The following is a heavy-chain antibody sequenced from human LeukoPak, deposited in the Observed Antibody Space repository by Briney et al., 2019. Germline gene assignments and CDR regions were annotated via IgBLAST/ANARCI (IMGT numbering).Heavy chain of an antibody. J-gene: IGHJ4*02. V-gene: IGHV3-23*01. CDR1: GFTFSSYA. CDR2: VGGSGDST. CDR3: AKGYRYFDY. Sequence: GGTLRLSCAASGFTFSSYAMSRVRQAPGRGLEWVSTVGGSGDSTYYADSVKGRFNISRDNSKNTLYLQLNSLRVEDTAVYYCAKGYRYFDYWGQGTLVTVSS. D-gene: IGHD2-2*02.